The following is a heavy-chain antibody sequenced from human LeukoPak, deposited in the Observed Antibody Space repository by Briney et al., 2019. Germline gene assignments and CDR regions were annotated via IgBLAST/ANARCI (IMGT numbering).Heavy chain of an antibody. Sequence: SETLSLTCTVSGHSFSNYYWSWIRQPAGKGLEWIGRIYSSGSTNYNPSLKSRVTMSVDTSKNQFSLKLSSVTAADTAVSYCAREGPEYTAMAPFDYWGQGTLVTVSS. V-gene: IGHV4-4*07. CDR3: AREGPEYTAMAPFDY. J-gene: IGHJ4*02. D-gene: IGHD5-18*01. CDR2: IYSSGST. CDR1: GHSFSNYY.